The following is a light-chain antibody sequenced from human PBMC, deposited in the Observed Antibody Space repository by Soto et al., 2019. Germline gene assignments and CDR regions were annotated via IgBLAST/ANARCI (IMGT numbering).Light chain of an antibody. CDR1: SSDGGAHDF. V-gene: IGLV2-14*01. J-gene: IGLJ2*01. Sequence: QSALTQPGSVSGSPGQSITISCSGTSSDGGAHDFVSWYQHHPDKAPKVIIFEVTKRPSGVSSRFSGSKTGNTASLTLSGRQAEDEADYYCNSYTLSKTVIFGGGTKLTVL. CDR3: NSYTLSKTVI. CDR2: EVT.